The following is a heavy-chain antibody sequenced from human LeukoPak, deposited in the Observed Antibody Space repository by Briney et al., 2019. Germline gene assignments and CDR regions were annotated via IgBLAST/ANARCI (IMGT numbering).Heavy chain of an antibody. Sequence: WASVKVSCKASGYTFTSYDISWVRRAPGQGLEWMGWISAYNGNTNYAQRLQGRATMTTDTSTSTAYMELRSLISDDTAVYYCARGGSHDYWGQGTLVTISS. CDR1: GYTFTSYD. CDR3: ARGGSHDY. V-gene: IGHV1-18*01. J-gene: IGHJ4*02. CDR2: ISAYNGNT. D-gene: IGHD1-26*01.